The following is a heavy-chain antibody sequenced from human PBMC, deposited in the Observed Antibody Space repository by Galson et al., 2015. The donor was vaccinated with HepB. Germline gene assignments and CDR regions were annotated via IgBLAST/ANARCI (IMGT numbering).Heavy chain of an antibody. V-gene: IGHV1-69*13. J-gene: IGHJ3*02. Sequence: SVKVSCKASGGTFSSYAISWVRQAPGQGLEWMGGIIPIFGTANYAQKFQGRVTITADESTSTAYMELSSLRSEDTAVYYCARALATPRVSTNDAFDIWGQGTMVTVSS. CDR2: IIPIFGTA. CDR1: GGTFSSYA. CDR3: ARALATPRVSTNDAFDI.